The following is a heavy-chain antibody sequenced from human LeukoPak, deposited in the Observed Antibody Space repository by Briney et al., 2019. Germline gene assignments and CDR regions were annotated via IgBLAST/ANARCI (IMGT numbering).Heavy chain of an antibody. CDR3: ARDETYDFWSACFDY. J-gene: IGHJ4*02. CDR1: GFSFSSKS. D-gene: IGHD3-3*01. CDR2: ISYDGSNK. Sequence: GGSLRLSCAASGFSFSSKSMHWVRQAPGKGLEWVAVISYDGSNKYYADSVKGRFTISRDNSKNTLYLQMNSLRAEDTAVYYCARDETYDFWSACFDYWGQGTLVTVSS. V-gene: IGHV3-30*03.